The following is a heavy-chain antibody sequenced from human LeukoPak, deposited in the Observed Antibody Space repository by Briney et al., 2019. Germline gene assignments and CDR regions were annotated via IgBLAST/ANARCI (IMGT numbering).Heavy chain of an antibody. CDR3: ASQYSSGWPPDY. J-gene: IGHJ4*02. CDR1: GFTFSSYE. D-gene: IGHD6-19*01. V-gene: IGHV3-48*03. CDR2: ISSSGSTI. Sequence: GGSLRLSCAASGFTFSSYEMNWVRQAPGKGLEWVSYISSSGSTIYYADSLKGRFTTSRDNAKNSLYLQMNSLRAEDTAVYYCASQYSSGWPPDYWGQGTLVTVSS.